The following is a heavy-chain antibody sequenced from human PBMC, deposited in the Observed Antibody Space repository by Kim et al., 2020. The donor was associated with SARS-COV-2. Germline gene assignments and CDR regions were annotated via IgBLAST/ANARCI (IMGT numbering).Heavy chain of an antibody. Sequence: SVKVSCKASGGTFSSYAISWVRQAPGQGLEWMGGIIPIFGTANYAQKFQGRVTITADESTSTAYMELSSLRSEDTAVYYCARDLEPAAMQRHDAFDIWGQGTMVTVSS. CDR1: GGTFSSYA. J-gene: IGHJ3*02. D-gene: IGHD2-2*01. CDR3: ARDLEPAAMQRHDAFDI. V-gene: IGHV1-69*13. CDR2: IIPIFGTA.